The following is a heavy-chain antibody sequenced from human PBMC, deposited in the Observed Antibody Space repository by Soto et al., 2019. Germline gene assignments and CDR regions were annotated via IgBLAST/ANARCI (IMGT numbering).Heavy chain of an antibody. D-gene: IGHD2-15*01. V-gene: IGHV4-31*03. CDR3: ATEEAVRIERWFDP. CDR2: ISYSGST. J-gene: IGHJ5*02. CDR1: GVSITRSGYY. Sequence: QVLLEESGPGLVKPSQTLSLTCTVSGVSITRSGYYWSWIRQHPGKCLEWIGYISYSGSTHYNPSLNSRASISADTSNNQFSLRLTSMTAADTAVYYCATEEAVRIERWFDPWGQGTLVTVSS.